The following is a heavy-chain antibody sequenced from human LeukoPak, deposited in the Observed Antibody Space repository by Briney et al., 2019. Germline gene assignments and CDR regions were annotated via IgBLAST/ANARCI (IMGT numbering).Heavy chain of an antibody. D-gene: IGHD3-3*01. CDR2: ISAYNGNT. CDR3: ARGSITIFGVVPETHNWFDP. Sequence: AAVKVSCKASGYTFTSYGISWVRQAPGQGLEWMGWISAYNGNTNYAQKLQGRVTMTTDTSTSTAYMELRSLRSDDTAVYYCARGSITIFGVVPETHNWFDPWGQGTLVTVSS. V-gene: IGHV1-18*01. CDR1: GYTFTSYG. J-gene: IGHJ5*02.